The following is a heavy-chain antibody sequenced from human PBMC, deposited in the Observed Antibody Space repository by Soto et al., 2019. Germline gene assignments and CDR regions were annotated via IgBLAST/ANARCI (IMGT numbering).Heavy chain of an antibody. Sequence: SGPTLVNPTQTLTLTCSFPGFSLSTSRVGVAWIRQPPGKALEWLAIIYWDDDRRYSPSLKTRLAITKDTSKNQVVLTMTNLEPGDTATYYCAHIMITWGGVSALDAFDMWGQGTMVTVSS. D-gene: IGHD3-16*01. V-gene: IGHV2-5*02. CDR3: AHIMITWGGVSALDAFDM. CDR2: IYWDDDR. CDR1: GFSLSTSRVG. J-gene: IGHJ3*02.